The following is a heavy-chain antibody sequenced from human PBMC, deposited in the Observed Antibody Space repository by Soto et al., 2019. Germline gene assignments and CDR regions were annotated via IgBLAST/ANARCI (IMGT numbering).Heavy chain of an antibody. CDR1: GFTFSSYG. CDR2: IWYDGSNK. D-gene: IGHD2-15*01. Sequence: QVQLVESGGGVVQPGRSLRLSCAASGFTFSSYGMHWVRQAPGKGLEWVAVIWYDGSNKYYADSVKGRFTISRDNSKNTLYLQMNSLSAEETAVYYCARGGCSGGRCYSVGYCGQGTLVTVSS. V-gene: IGHV3-33*01. J-gene: IGHJ4*02. CDR3: ARGGCSGGRCYSVGY.